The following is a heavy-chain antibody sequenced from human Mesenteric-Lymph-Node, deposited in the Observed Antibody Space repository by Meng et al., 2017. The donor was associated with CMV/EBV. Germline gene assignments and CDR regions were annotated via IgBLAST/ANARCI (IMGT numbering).Heavy chain of an antibody. CDR3: ARGADPEDY. CDR1: GFTFSSYW. J-gene: IGHJ4*02. D-gene: IGHD1-14*01. Sequence: GESLKISCAASGFTFSSYWMSWVRQVPGKGLEWVANIKQDGSEKYYVDSVKGRFTISRDNAKNSLYLQMNSLRAEDTAVYYCARGADPEDYWGQGTLVTVSS. V-gene: IGHV3-7*01. CDR2: IKQDGSEK.